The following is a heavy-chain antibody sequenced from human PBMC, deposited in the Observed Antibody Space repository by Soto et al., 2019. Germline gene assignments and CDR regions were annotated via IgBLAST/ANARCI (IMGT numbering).Heavy chain of an antibody. CDR1: GGSFSGYY. D-gene: IGHD1-7*01. V-gene: IGHV4-34*01. CDR2: INHSGST. Sequence: SETLSLTCAVYGGSFSGYYWSWIRQPPGKGLEWIGEINHSGSTNYNPSLKSRVTISVDTSKNQFSLKLSSVTAADTAVYYCASSSLTGTTSRPYNWFEPWGQGTLVTVSS. CDR3: ASSSLTGTTSRPYNWFEP. J-gene: IGHJ5*02.